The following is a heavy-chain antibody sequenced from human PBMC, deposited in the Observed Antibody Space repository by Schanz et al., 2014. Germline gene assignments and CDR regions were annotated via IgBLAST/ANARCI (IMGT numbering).Heavy chain of an antibody. CDR3: TSSGAGYSSSWDFDY. CDR1: GGTFNSYT. V-gene: IGHV1-69*02. Sequence: QVQLVQSGAEVKKPGSSMKVSCKASGGTFNSYTINWVRQAPGQGLEWMGRIIPILGIANYAQKFQGRVTITADSSTSAAYMDVSSLRSEDTAVYYCTSSGAGYSSSWDFDYWGQGTLVTVSS. D-gene: IGHD6-13*01. J-gene: IGHJ4*02. CDR2: IIPILGIA.